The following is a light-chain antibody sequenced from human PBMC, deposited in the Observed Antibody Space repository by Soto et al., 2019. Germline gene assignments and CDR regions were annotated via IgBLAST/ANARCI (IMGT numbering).Light chain of an antibody. Sequence: DIQMTQSSSSVSASLGDRVTITCRASQGITNRLAWYQQKPGKAPKLLIYEASSLQSGVPSRISGSGSGTDFTLTISSLQPEDFATYYCQQANSFPITFGQGTRLEIK. CDR1: QGITNR. J-gene: IGKJ5*01. CDR2: EAS. V-gene: IGKV1D-12*01. CDR3: QQANSFPIT.